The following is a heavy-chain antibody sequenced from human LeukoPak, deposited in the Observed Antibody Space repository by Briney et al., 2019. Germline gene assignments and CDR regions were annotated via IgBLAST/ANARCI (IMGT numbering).Heavy chain of an antibody. V-gene: IGHV3-21*01. Sequence: GGSLRLSCAASGFIFSSYSMNWVRQAPGKGLEWVSSISSSSSYIYYADSVKGRFTISRDNAKNSLYLQMNSLRAEDTAVYYCTRVGQSYSTSGQALDHWGQGTLVTVSS. CDR1: GFIFSSYS. J-gene: IGHJ4*02. CDR2: ISSSSSYI. D-gene: IGHD2-8*01. CDR3: TRVGQSYSTSGQALDH.